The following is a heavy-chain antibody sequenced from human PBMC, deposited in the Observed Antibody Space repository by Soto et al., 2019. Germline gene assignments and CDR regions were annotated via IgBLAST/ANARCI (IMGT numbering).Heavy chain of an antibody. V-gene: IGHV3-49*03. CDR3: TRGMYTAYETAPLFFDF. D-gene: IGHD5-12*01. Sequence: GGSLRLSCTTSGFAFGAYALSWFRQAPGKGLEWVGFSRSKGYGGTTEFAASVRGRFTISRDDSNSIAYLQMNSLKTEDTAVYYCTRGMYTAYETAPLFFDFWGQGTLVTVSS. CDR2: SRSKGYGGTT. CDR1: GFAFGAYA. J-gene: IGHJ4*02.